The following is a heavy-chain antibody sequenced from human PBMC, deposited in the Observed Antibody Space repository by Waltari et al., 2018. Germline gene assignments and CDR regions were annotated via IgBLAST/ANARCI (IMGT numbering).Heavy chain of an antibody. CDR3: ARGIPGGAWIVDY. V-gene: IGHV1-3*02. CDR1: GYSFSSYA. D-gene: IGHD1-1*01. CDR2: RNADNGNT. J-gene: IGHJ4*02. Sequence: QVQLVQSGAEVKKPGASVKISCKASGYSFSSYAIHWVSQAPGHRLEWLGWRNADNGNTAYSRRFQGRVTMTRDTAASTAYVELSSLRSDDMAVYYCARGIPGGAWIVDYWGQGTLVTLSS.